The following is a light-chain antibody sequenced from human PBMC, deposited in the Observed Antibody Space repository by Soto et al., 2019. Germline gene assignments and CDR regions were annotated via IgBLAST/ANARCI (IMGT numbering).Light chain of an antibody. CDR3: QSYDTGLRGVV. CDR2: GNN. V-gene: IGLV1-40*01. CDR1: GSNIGSGYD. Sequence: QSVLAQPPSVSGAPGQRVTIPCTGSGSNIGSGYDVLWYQQLPGAVPKLLNYGNNNRPSGVPDRFSASKSDTSASLAITGLQAEDEAVYSCQSYDTGLRGVVFGGGTKLTVL. J-gene: IGLJ3*02.